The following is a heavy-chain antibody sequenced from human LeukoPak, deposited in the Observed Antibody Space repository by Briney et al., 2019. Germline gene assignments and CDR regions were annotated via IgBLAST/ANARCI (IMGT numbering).Heavy chain of an antibody. J-gene: IGHJ4*02. CDR3: ARAGLLWFGELLSKGFDY. Sequence: SSVKVSCKASGGTFSSYAISWVRQAPGQGLEWMGGIIPIFGTANYAQKFQGRVTITADKSTSTAYMELSSLGSEDTAVYYCARAGLLWFGELLSKGFDYWGQGTLVTVSS. V-gene: IGHV1-69*06. CDR2: IIPIFGTA. D-gene: IGHD3-10*01. CDR1: GGTFSSYA.